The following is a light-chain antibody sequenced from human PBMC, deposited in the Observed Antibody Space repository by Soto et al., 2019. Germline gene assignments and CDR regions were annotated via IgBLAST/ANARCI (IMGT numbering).Light chain of an antibody. CDR3: QQYYSTPPYT. CDR1: QSVLYSSNNKNY. V-gene: IGKV4-1*01. CDR2: WAS. J-gene: IGKJ2*01. Sequence: DIVMTQSPDSLAMSLGERATINCKSSQSVLYSSNNKNYLAWYRQKPGQPPKLLIYWASIRESGVPDRISGSGSGTDFTLTISSLQAEDVAVYYCQQYYSTPPYTFGQGTKLEIK.